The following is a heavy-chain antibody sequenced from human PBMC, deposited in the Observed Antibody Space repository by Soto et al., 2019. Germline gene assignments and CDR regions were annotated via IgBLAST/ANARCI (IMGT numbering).Heavy chain of an antibody. CDR2: ISSSSSYI. D-gene: IGHD2-15*01. Sequence: EVQLVESGGGLVKPGGSLRLSCAASGFTFSSYSMNWVRQAPGKGLEWVSSISSSSSYIYYAYSVKGRFTISRDNAKNSLYLQLNSLRAEDTAVYYCAIDEMVAAKGSDYWGQGTLVTVSS. CDR3: AIDEMVAAKGSDY. V-gene: IGHV3-21*01. CDR1: GFTFSSYS. J-gene: IGHJ4*02.